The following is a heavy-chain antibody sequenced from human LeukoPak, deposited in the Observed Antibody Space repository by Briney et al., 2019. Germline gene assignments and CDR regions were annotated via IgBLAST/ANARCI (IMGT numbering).Heavy chain of an antibody. CDR1: GFTFSSYG. V-gene: IGHV3-33*06. J-gene: IGHJ6*03. Sequence: GRSQRLSCAASGFTFSSYGMHWVRQAPGKGLEWVAVIWYDGSNKYYADSVKGRFTISRDNSKNTLYLQMNSLRAEDTAVYYCAKAIEGYYYYMDVWGKGTTVTVSS. CDR2: IWYDGSNK. D-gene: IGHD2/OR15-2a*01. CDR3: AKAIEGYYYYMDV.